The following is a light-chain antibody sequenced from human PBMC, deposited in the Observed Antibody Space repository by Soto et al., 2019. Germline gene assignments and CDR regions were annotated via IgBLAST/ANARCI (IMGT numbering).Light chain of an antibody. CDR2: GAS. J-gene: IGKJ4*01. CDR3: QQYGSSPLT. Sequence: EIVLTQSPGTLSLSPGESATLSCRASQSVSSNYLAWYQQQPGQAPRLLIYGASSRATGIPDRFSGSGSDTDFTLIISRLEPEDFAVYYFQQYGSSPLTFGGGTKVEIK. CDR1: QSVSSNY. V-gene: IGKV3-20*01.